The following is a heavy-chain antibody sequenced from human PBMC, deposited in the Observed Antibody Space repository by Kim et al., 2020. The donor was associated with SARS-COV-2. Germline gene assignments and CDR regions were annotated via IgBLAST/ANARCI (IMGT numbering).Heavy chain of an antibody. CDR3: AKDHVVVVPAASYFDY. Sequence: SVEGRFTISRDNSKNTLYLQMNSLRAEDTAVYYCAKDHVVVVPAASYFDYWGQGTLVTVSS. D-gene: IGHD2-2*01. J-gene: IGHJ4*02. V-gene: IGHV3-23*01.